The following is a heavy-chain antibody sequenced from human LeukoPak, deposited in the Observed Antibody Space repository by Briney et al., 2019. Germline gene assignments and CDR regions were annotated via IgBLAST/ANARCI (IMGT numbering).Heavy chain of an antibody. CDR1: GFTFSNYA. D-gene: IGHD6-19*01. J-gene: IGHJ4*02. CDR3: AKNQGQWLVPVDY. Sequence: GGSLRLSCAASGFTFSNYAMSWVRQAPGKGLEWVSSVSGSGGSTYYADSVKGRFTISRDNSKNTLYLQMNNLRAEDTALYYCAKNQGQWLVPVDYWGQGTLVTVSS. V-gene: IGHV3-23*01. CDR2: VSGSGGST.